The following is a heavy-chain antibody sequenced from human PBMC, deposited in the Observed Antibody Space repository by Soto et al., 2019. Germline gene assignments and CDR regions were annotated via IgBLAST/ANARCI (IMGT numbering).Heavy chain of an antibody. CDR2: INAGNGNT. CDR1: GYIFTSYA. Sequence: ASVKVSCKASGYIFTSYAMHWVRQAPGQRLEWMGWINAGNGNTKYSQRFQGRVTITRDTSATTAYMELSSLRSEDTAVYYCARVPETHFDYWGQGTLVTVSS. J-gene: IGHJ4*02. CDR3: ARVPETHFDY. V-gene: IGHV1-3*01.